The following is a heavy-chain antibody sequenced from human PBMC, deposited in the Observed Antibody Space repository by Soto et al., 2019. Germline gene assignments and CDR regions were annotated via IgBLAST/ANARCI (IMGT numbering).Heavy chain of an antibody. CDR3: AREKGMDFWSGYYGPPNYYYYGMDV. CDR1: GYTFTSYY. D-gene: IGHD3-3*01. CDR2: INPSGGST. J-gene: IGHJ6*02. Sequence: GASVKVSCKASGYTFTSYYMHWVRQAPGQGLEWMGIINPSGGSTSYAQKFQGRVTMTRDTSTSTVYMELSSLRSEDTAVYYCAREKGMDFWSGYYGPPNYYYYGMDVWGQGTTVTVSS. V-gene: IGHV1-46*01.